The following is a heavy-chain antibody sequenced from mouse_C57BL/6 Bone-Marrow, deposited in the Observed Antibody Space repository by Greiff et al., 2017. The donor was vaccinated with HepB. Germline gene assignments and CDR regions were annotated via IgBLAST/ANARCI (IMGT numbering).Heavy chain of an antibody. Sequence: EVMLVESGGDLVKPGGSLKLSCAASGYTFSSYGMSWVRQTPDKRLEWVATISSGGSYTYYPDSLKGRFTISRDNAKNTLYMKMSSLKSEDTARYYCARQRTSYYESYYFDYWCQGTTLTVSS. CDR2: ISSGGSYT. J-gene: IGHJ2*01. V-gene: IGHV5-6*01. CDR3: ARQRTSYYESYYFDY. CDR1: GYTFSSYG. D-gene: IGHD1-1*01.